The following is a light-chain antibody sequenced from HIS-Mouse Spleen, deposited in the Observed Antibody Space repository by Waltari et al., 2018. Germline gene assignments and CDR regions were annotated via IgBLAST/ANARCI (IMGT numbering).Light chain of an antibody. J-gene: IGLJ1*01. Sequence: SYELTQPPSVSVSPGQTASITCSGDNLGVKYSCWYQQKPGQSPVLVIYQDSKRPSGIPERFSGSNSGNTATLTISGTQAMDEADYYCQAWDSSTAVFGTGTKVTVL. CDR1: NLGVKY. CDR3: QAWDSSTAV. CDR2: QDS. V-gene: IGLV3-1*01.